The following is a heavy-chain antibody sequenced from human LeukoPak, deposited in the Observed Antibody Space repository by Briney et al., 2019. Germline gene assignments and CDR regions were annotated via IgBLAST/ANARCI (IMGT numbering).Heavy chain of an antibody. CDR2: MWYDGSKD. J-gene: IGHJ4*02. D-gene: IGHD6-6*01. Sequence: PGKSLRLSCAASGFSFSTYGIHWVRQAPGKGLEWVAVMWYDGSKDYYADSVKVRFTISRDTSKNTLYLQMNNLRAEDTAVYYCAKDRETYEYTFDYWGQGTLVTVSS. V-gene: IGHV3-33*06. CDR3: AKDRETYEYTFDY. CDR1: GFSFSTYG.